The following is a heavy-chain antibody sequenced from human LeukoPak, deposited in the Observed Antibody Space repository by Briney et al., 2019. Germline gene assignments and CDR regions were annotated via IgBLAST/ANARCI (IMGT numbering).Heavy chain of an antibody. CDR2: IYYSGST. CDR3: ARSLRYYYDSSGYRSYYGMDV. CDR1: GGSISSYY. D-gene: IGHD3-22*01. V-gene: IGHV4-59*01. Sequence: SETLSLTRTVSGGSISSYYWSWIRQPPGKGLEWIGYIYYSGSTNYNPSLKSRVTISVDTSKNQFSLKLSSVTAADTAVYYCARSLRYYYDSSGYRSYYGMDVWGQGTTVTVSS. J-gene: IGHJ6*02.